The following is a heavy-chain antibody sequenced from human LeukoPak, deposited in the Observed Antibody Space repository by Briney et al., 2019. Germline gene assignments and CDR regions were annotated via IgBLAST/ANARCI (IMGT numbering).Heavy chain of an antibody. CDR1: GFTFSSYS. V-gene: IGHV3-21*01. D-gene: IGHD3-22*01. J-gene: IGHJ4*02. CDR3: ARGRYDSSGFAAPQDY. Sequence: GGSLRLSCAASGFTFSSYSMNWVRQAPGKGLEWVSSISSSSSYIYYADSVKGRFTISRDNAKNSLYLQMNSLRAEDTAVYYCARGRYDSSGFAAPQDYWGQGTLVTVSS. CDR2: ISSSSSYI.